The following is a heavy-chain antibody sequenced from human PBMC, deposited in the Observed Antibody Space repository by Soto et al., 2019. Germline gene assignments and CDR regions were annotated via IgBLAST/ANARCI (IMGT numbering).Heavy chain of an antibody. Sequence: QVQLQESGPGLVKPSQTLSLTCTVSGGSISSGGYYWSWIRQHPGKGLEWLGYIYYSGRTHYNPSPKSPVTISVDTSKNHFSLQLSSVTAADTAVYYCAIALPIVVVIGFFDYWGQGTLVTVSS. CDR2: IYYSGRT. D-gene: IGHD3-22*01. J-gene: IGHJ4*02. CDR3: AIALPIVVVIGFFDY. V-gene: IGHV4-31*01. CDR1: GGSISSGGYY.